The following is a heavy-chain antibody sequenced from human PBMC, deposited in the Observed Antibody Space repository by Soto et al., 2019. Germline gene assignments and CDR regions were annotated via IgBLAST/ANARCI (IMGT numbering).Heavy chain of an antibody. CDR2: ISHSGST. D-gene: IGHD6-6*01. Sequence: QVQVQESGPGLVKPSGTLSLTCAVSGGSISSSEWWSWVRQPPGKGLEWSGEISHSGSTNYKSSLKSRVTISIDKAKNPFSLKLSSVTAADTAVYYCASRIGTRPFWGQGTMVTVSS. CDR3: ASRIGTRPF. J-gene: IGHJ4*02. CDR1: GGSISSSEW. V-gene: IGHV4-4*02.